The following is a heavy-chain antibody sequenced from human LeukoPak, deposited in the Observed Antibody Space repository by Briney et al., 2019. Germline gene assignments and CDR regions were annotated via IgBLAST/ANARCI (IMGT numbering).Heavy chain of an antibody. CDR3: ARLSLVRGVVRWFDP. J-gene: IGHJ5*02. CDR2: IYFSGNT. D-gene: IGHD3-10*01. CDR1: GGSINNNAYY. Sequence: SQTLSLTCAVSGGSINNNAYYWSWIRQHPGKGLEWIGDIYFSGNTRNNPSLKSRLAISVDTSKNQFSLKLTSVTVADTAVYYCARLSLVRGVVRWFDPWGQGTLVIVPP. V-gene: IGHV4-31*11.